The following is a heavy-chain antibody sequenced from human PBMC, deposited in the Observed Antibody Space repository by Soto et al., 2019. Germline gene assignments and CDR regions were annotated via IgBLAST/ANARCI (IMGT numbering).Heavy chain of an antibody. D-gene: IGHD6-13*01. V-gene: IGHV2-26*04. Sequence: QVTVKESGPVLVKPTETLTLTCTVSGFSLSNAGLGVSWIRQPPGKALEWLAHIFSNDEKSYSTSLKSRLTISKDTSKSQVVLTMTIIDPVDTATYYCASTYSTSWYWFDPWGQGTLVTVSS. CDR2: IFSNDEK. J-gene: IGHJ5*02. CDR1: GFSLSNAGLG. CDR3: ASTYSTSWYWFDP.